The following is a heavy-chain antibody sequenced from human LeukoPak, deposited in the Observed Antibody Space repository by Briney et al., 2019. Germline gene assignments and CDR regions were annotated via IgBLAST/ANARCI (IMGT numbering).Heavy chain of an antibody. D-gene: IGHD6-6*01. CDR2: IYYSGST. V-gene: IGHV4-59*01. CDR3: AREAGVEYSSSLGWFDP. CDR1: GGSLSRYY. Sequence: SETLSLTCTGSGGSLSRYYWSWLRQPPGKGREGMGYIYYSGSTNYNPSLRSGVTISVDTSKNQFSLKLSSVTAADTAVYYCAREAGVEYSSSLGWFDPWGQGTLVTVSS. J-gene: IGHJ5*02.